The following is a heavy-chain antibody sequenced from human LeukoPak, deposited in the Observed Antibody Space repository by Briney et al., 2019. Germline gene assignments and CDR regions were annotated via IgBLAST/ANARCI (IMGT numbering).Heavy chain of an antibody. CDR3: ARGAPGSYCSGGSCPYFDY. V-gene: IGHV1-8*01. J-gene: IGHJ4*02. Sequence: ASVKVSCKASGYTFTSYDVNRVRQATGQGLEWMGWVNPNSGHTGYAQKFQGRVTMTTNTSISTAYMELSSLRSEDTAVHYCARGAPGSYCSGGSCPYFDYWGQGTLVSVSS. CDR2: VNPNSGHT. D-gene: IGHD2-15*01. CDR1: GYTFTSYD.